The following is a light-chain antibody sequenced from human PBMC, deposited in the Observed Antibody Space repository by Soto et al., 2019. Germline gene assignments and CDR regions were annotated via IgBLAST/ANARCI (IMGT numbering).Light chain of an antibody. CDR2: EAS. V-gene: IGKV3-15*01. CDR3: QQDGDWPAT. J-gene: IGKJ1*01. CDR1: QSVNIN. Sequence: EVVMTQSPATLSVSPGESATLSCWASQSVNINLAWYYQKPGQAPRLLISEASTRATGIPARFSGGGSGTKFTLTISSPQSEAFAVYYDQQDGDWPATFGQGTKVEIK.